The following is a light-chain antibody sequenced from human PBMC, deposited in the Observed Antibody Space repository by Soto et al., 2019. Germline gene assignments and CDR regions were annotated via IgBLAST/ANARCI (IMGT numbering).Light chain of an antibody. V-gene: IGKV3-15*01. J-gene: IGKJ1*01. Sequence: ILMTQSPATLSVSPGERATLSCRASQSVSNSLAWYQQKPGQAPRLLIYDASTRATGIPARFSGSGSGTEFTLTISGLQSEDFATYYCLQDYNYPRTFGQGTKVEIK. CDR1: QSVSNS. CDR3: LQDYNYPRT. CDR2: DAS.